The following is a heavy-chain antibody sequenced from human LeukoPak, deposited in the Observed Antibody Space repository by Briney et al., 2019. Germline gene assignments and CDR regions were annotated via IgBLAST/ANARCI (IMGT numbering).Heavy chain of an antibody. CDR3: ARESRGSYYDILTGYYKGEGDAFDI. D-gene: IGHD3-9*01. CDR1: GGSISSSSYY. Sequence: SETLSLTCTVSGGSISSSSYYWGWIRQPPGKGLEWIGSIYYSGSTYYNPSLKSRVTISVDTSKNQFSLKLSSVTAADTAVYYCARESRGSYYDILTGYYKGEGDAFDIWGQGTMVTVSS. J-gene: IGHJ3*02. V-gene: IGHV4-39*07. CDR2: IYYSGST.